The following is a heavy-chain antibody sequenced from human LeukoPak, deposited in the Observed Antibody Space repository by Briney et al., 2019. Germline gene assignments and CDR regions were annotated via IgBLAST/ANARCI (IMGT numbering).Heavy chain of an antibody. D-gene: IGHD3-9*01. CDR1: GGSISSGGYS. CDR3: ARGFPVLRYFDWHPFDY. Sequence: SQTLSLTCAVSGGSISSGGYSWSWIRQPPGKGLEWIGYIYHSGSTYYNPSLKSRVTISVDTSKNQLSLKLSSVTAADTAVYYCARGFPVLRYFDWHPFDYWGQGTLVTVSS. V-gene: IGHV4-30-2*02. CDR2: IYHSGST. J-gene: IGHJ4*02.